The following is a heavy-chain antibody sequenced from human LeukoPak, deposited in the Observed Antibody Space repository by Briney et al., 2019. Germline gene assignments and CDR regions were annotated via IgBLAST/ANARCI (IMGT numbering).Heavy chain of an antibody. CDR2: IYYSGST. D-gene: IGHD6-13*01. CDR3: ATHSSSWGEFDY. V-gene: IGHV4-39*01. CDR1: GGAISSSSYY. Sequence: PSETLSVTCTVSGGAISSSSYYWGWIRQPPWKGLEWIGSIYYSGSTYYNPSLKSRVTISVDTSKNQFSLKLSSVTAADTAVYYCATHSSSWGEFDYWGQGTLVTVSS. J-gene: IGHJ4*02.